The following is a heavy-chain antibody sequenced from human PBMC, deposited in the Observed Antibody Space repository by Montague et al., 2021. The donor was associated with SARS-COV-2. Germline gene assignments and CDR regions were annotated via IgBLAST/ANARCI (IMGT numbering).Heavy chain of an antibody. CDR2: IYYSGST. CDR3: ARVRQWLVPFDY. J-gene: IGHJ4*02. Sequence: SETLSLTCTVSGGSISHSSYYWGWIRQPPGKGLEWIGSIYYSGSTYYNPSLKSRVTIPVDTSKNQVSLKLNSVTAADTAVYYCARVRQWLVPFDYWGQGTLVTVSS. V-gene: IGHV4-39*07. D-gene: IGHD6-19*01. CDR1: GGSISHSSYY.